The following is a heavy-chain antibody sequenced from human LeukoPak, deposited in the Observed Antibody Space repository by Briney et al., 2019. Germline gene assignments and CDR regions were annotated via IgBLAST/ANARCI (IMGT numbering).Heavy chain of an antibody. CDR2: IRYDGSNK. J-gene: IGHJ4*02. Sequence: PGGSLRLSCAASGFTFSSYGMRWVRQAPGKGLEWVAFIRYDGSNKYYADSVKGRFTISRDNSKNTLYLQMNSLRAEDTAVYYCANGNTGYSSGWSPDYWGQGTLVTVSS. V-gene: IGHV3-30*02. CDR1: GFTFSSYG. D-gene: IGHD6-19*01. CDR3: ANGNTGYSSGWSPDY.